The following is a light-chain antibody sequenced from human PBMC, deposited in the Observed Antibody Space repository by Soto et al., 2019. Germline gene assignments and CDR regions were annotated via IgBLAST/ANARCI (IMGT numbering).Light chain of an antibody. J-gene: IGLJ3*02. CDR3: ETWDSNTRV. CDR1: SGHSSNI. CDR2: LESSGSY. V-gene: IGLV4-60*03. Sequence: QAVVTQSSSASASLGSSVKLTCTLSSGHSSNIIAWHQQQPGKAPRYLMKLESSGSYNKGSGVPDRFSGSRSGADRYLTISNLQSEDEADYFCETWDSNTRVFGGGTKLTVL.